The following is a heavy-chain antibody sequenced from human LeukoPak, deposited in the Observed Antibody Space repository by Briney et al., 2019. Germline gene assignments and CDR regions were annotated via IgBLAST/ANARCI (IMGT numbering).Heavy chain of an antibody. CDR2: INHSGST. D-gene: IGHD6-19*01. Sequence: SETLSLTCAGYDGTCSGYSWSWIRQPPGKGLEWIGEINHSGSTNDNPSLMSRVTISLETSKNQFSLRLSSVTAADTAVYYCARHDLGEYSSVWYYFDYWGQGALVTVSS. CDR3: ARHDLGEYSSVWYYFDY. CDR1: DGTCSGYS. V-gene: IGHV4-34*01. J-gene: IGHJ4*02.